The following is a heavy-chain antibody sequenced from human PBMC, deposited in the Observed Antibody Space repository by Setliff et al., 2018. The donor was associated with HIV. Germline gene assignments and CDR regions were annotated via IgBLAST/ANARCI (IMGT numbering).Heavy chain of an antibody. D-gene: IGHD6-19*01. J-gene: IGHJ4*01. V-gene: IGHV1-69*13. CDR2: IIPMFGTK. CDR3: ARNQGDSSGWYAGDY. Sequence: SVKVSCKASGDTFSNFAISWVRQAPGQGLEWVGGIIPMFGTKNVAQKFQGRATITADESTNTSYMELTSLRSEDTAVYYCARNQGDSSGWYAGDYWGHGTLVTVSS. CDR1: GDTFSNFA.